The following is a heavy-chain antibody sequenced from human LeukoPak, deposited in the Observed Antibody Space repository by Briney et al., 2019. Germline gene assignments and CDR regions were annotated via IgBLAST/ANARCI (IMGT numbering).Heavy chain of an antibody. Sequence: GASVKVSCKASGGTFSSYAISWVRQAPGQGLEWMGRIIPILGIANYAQKFQGRVTITADKSTSTAYMEPSSLRSEDTAVYYCARDLRGGATNWFDPWGQGTLVTVSS. V-gene: IGHV1-69*04. CDR1: GGTFSSYA. CDR2: IIPILGIA. CDR3: ARDLRGGATNWFDP. J-gene: IGHJ5*02. D-gene: IGHD5-12*01.